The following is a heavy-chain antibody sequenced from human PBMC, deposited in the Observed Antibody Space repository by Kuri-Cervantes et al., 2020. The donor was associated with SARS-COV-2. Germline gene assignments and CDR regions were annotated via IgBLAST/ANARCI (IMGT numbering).Heavy chain of an antibody. CDR2: IGTAGDP. J-gene: IGHJ6*02. V-gene: IGHV3-13*05. CDR1: GFTFSSYD. Sequence: LSLTCAASGFTFSSYDMHWVRQATGKGLEWVSAIGTAGDPYYPGSVKGRFTISRDNAKNSLYLQMNSLRAEDTAVYYCARDYYGDYDYYYGMDVLGQGTTVTVSS. D-gene: IGHD4-17*01. CDR3: ARDYYGDYDYYYGMDV.